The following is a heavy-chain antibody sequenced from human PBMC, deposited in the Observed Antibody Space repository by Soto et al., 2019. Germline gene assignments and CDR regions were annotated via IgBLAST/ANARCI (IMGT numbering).Heavy chain of an antibody. CDR3: AREATVASYFDY. CDR1: GGSVSSDSYY. D-gene: IGHD4-17*01. Sequence: SETLSLTCTVSGGSVSSDSYYWSWIRQPPGKGLEWIGYIYYSGSTNYNPSLKSRVTISVDASKNQFSLKLSSVTAADTAVYYCAREATVASYFDYWGQGTQVTVSS. J-gene: IGHJ4*02. CDR2: IYYSGST. V-gene: IGHV4-61*01.